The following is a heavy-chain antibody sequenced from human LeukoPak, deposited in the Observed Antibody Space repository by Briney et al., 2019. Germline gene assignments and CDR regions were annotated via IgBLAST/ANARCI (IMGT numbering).Heavy chain of an antibody. CDR3: ARSGCDVGFAFDI. Sequence: PSETLSLTCAVYGGPFNDYYWNWLRQPPGKGLEWIGEINHSGSTNYHPSYKSRVTISLDTSQNHFSLKLTSVTAADTAVYYCARSGCDVGFAFDIWGLGTLVTISS. CDR2: INHSGST. V-gene: IGHV4-34*01. J-gene: IGHJ3*02. CDR1: GGPFNDYY. D-gene: IGHD6-19*01.